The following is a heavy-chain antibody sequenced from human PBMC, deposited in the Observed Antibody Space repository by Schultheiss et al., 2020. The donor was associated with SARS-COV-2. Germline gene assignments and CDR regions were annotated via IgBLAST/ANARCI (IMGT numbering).Heavy chain of an antibody. Sequence: GESLKISCAASGFTFSSYGMHWVRQAPGKGLEWVAVISYDGSNKYYADSVKGRFTISRDNSKNTLYLQMNSLRAEDTAVYYCARVGVQLRYFDWSKNYWGQGTLVTVSS. D-gene: IGHD3-9*01. CDR1: GFTFSSYG. CDR2: ISYDGSNK. CDR3: ARVGVQLRYFDWSKNY. V-gene: IGHV3-30*03. J-gene: IGHJ4*02.